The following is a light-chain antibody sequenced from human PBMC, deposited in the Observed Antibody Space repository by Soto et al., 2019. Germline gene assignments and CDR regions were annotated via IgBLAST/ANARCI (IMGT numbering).Light chain of an antibody. V-gene: IGLV1-40*01. CDR2: GNS. J-gene: IGLJ2*01. CDR3: QSYDSSPFRV. Sequence: QAVVTQPPSVSGAPGQRVTISCTGSSSNIGAGYDVHWYQQLPGTAPKLLIYGNSNRPSGVPDRFSGSKSGTSASLAITGLQAEDEADYYCQSYDSSPFRVFGGGTKVTVL. CDR1: SSNIGAGYD.